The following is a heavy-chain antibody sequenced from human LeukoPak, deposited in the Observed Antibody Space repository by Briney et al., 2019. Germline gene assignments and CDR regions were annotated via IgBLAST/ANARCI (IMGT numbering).Heavy chain of an antibody. CDR1: GYTFTGYY. D-gene: IGHD2-15*01. CDR2: INPNSGGT. CDR3: ARGVVAATFYYYMDV. Sequence: ASVKVSCKASGYTFTGYYMHWVRQAPGQGLEWMGWINPNSGGTNYAQKFQGRVTMTRDTSISTAYMELGSLRSDDTAVYYCARGVVAATFYYYMDVWGKGTTVTISS. J-gene: IGHJ6*03. V-gene: IGHV1-2*02.